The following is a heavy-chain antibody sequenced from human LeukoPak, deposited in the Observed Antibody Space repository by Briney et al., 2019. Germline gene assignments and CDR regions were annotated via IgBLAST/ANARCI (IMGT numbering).Heavy chain of an antibody. V-gene: IGHV3-30*04. J-gene: IGHJ3*01. CDR2: ISRDGRDK. Sequence: GTSLRLSCAASGFIFDNFALAWVPQAPGKGLKWVTLISRDGRDKQYADSVKARFTIARDTSKNTLYLQMDSLRPEDTALYYCSRVIQGCNSYYSPSDCWGDGTMVGVCS. CDR3: SRVIQGCNSYYSPSDC. D-gene: IGHD2-15*01. CDR1: GFIFDNFA.